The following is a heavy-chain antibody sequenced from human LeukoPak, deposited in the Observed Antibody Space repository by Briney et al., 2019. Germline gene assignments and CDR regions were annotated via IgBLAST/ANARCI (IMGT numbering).Heavy chain of an antibody. CDR3: AKDRQPSHSSGWYPLDY. V-gene: IGHV3-23*01. D-gene: IGHD6-19*01. Sequence: GGSLRVSCAASGFTFSSYAMSWVRQAPGKGLEWVSGISGNGGSTYYADSVKGRFTISRDNSKNTLWLQMNSLRAEDTAVYYCAKDRQPSHSSGWYPLDYWGQGTLVTVSS. CDR1: GFTFSSYA. J-gene: IGHJ4*02. CDR2: ISGNGGST.